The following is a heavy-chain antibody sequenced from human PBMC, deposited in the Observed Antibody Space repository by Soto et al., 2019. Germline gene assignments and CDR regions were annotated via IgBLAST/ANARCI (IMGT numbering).Heavy chain of an antibody. Sequence: QVQLVQSGAEVKKPGSSVKVSCKASGGTFSNYTVSWVRQAPKQGLEWMGRIIPILGIGNYAHKLQGRVTITADKSTSTAYMELNNLRSEDTAVYYCAREVAVGYHDAFDIWGQGTMVTVSS. CDR1: GGTFSNYT. CDR2: IIPILGIG. CDR3: AREVAVGYHDAFDI. V-gene: IGHV1-69*08. J-gene: IGHJ3*02. D-gene: IGHD2-2*01.